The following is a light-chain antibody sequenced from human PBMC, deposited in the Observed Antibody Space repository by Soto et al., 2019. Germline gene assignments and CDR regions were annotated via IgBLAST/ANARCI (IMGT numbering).Light chain of an antibody. J-gene: IGLJ1*01. CDR2: EVS. CDR3: SSYSISTAYL. Sequence: GSPGQSITISCTGTSSDVGGYDYVSWYQLHPGKAPKLMVFEVSNRPSGVSYRFSGSKSGNTASLTISGLQAEDEADYFCSSYSISTAYLFGTGTKVTVL. CDR1: SSDVGGYDY. V-gene: IGLV2-14*01.